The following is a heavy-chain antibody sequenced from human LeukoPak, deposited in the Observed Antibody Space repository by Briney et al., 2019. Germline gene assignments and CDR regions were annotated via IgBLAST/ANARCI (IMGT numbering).Heavy chain of an antibody. D-gene: IGHD3-10*01. CDR3: ARGYYGSGSYALDY. J-gene: IGHJ4*02. V-gene: IGHV1-69*04. CDR1: GGTFSSYA. CDR2: IIPILGIA. Sequence: SVKVSCKASGGTFSSYAISWVRQAPGQGLEWMGRIIPILGIANYAQKFQGRVTITAGKSTSTAYMELSSLRSEDTAVYYCARGYYGSGSYALDYWGQGTLVTVSS.